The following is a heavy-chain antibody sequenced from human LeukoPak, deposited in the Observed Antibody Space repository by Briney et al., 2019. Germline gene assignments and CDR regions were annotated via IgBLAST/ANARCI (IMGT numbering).Heavy chain of an antibody. CDR3: ARASVENTLRIDDY. Sequence: ASVKVSCTASGYTFTYYYMHWVRQAPGQGLEWMGWINPYSGDTNYAQKFQGRVTMTRDTSITTAYMDLSRVKSDDTVVYYCARASVENTLRIDDYWGQGTLVTVSS. CDR1: GYTFTYYY. V-gene: IGHV1-2*02. J-gene: IGHJ4*02. D-gene: IGHD2-15*01. CDR2: INPYSGDT.